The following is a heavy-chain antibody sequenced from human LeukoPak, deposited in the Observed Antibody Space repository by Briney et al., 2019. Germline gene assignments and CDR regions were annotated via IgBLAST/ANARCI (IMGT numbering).Heavy chain of an antibody. CDR1: GGTFSSYT. J-gene: IGHJ4*02. CDR3: ATRRGYSGYESHDY. Sequence: SSVKVSCKASGGTFSSYTISWVRQAPGQGLEWMGRIIPILGIANYAQEFQGRVTITADKSTSTAYMELSSLRSEDTAVYYCATRRGYSGYESHDYWGQGTLVTVSS. CDR2: IIPILGIA. D-gene: IGHD5-12*01. V-gene: IGHV1-69*02.